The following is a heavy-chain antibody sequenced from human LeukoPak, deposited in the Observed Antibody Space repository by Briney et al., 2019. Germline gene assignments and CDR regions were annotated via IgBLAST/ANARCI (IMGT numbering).Heavy chain of an antibody. D-gene: IGHD1-26*01. CDR2: INPNSGGT. Sequence: ASVKVSCTASGYTFTGYYMHWVRQAPGQGLEWMGWINPNSGGTNYAQKFQGRVTMTRDTSISTAYMELSRLRSDDTAVYYCARYNVGATSWYAFDIWGQGTMVTVSS. V-gene: IGHV1-2*02. CDR1: GYTFTGYY. J-gene: IGHJ3*02. CDR3: ARYNVGATSWYAFDI.